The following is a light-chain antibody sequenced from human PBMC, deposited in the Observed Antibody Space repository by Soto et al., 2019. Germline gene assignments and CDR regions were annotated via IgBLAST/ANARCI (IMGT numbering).Light chain of an antibody. CDR1: QSVSSD. Sequence: IVMTQSPATLSVSPGERDTLSRRASQSVSSDLAWYQHKPGQAPRLLIYGASTRATGITARFSGRGSGTEFTLTIGSLQSVDFAVYYCQPYDNWPQTVGQGTKVEIK. V-gene: IGKV3-15*01. J-gene: IGKJ1*01. CDR2: GAS. CDR3: QPYDNWPQT.